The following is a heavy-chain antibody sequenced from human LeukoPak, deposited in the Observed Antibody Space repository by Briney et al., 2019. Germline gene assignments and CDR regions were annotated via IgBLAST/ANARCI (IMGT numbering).Heavy chain of an antibody. Sequence: GGSLRLCCAASGFTFSSYAMSWVRQATGKGLEWVSAISGSGGSTYYADSVKGRFTISRDNSKNTLYLQMNSLRAEDTAVYYCAKVPDGREANWFDPWGQGTLVTVSS. J-gene: IGHJ5*02. V-gene: IGHV3-23*01. CDR2: ISGSGGST. CDR3: AKVPDGREANWFDP. D-gene: IGHD1-14*01. CDR1: GFTFSSYA.